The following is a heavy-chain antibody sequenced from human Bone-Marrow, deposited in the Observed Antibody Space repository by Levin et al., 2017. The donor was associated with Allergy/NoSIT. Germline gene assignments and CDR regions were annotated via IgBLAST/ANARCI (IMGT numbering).Heavy chain of an antibody. Sequence: RASETLSLTCAVSGYSISSGYYWGWIRQPPGKGLEWIGSIYHSGSTYYNPSLKSRVTISVDTSKNQFSLKLSSVTAADTAVYYCARQNSSSSGRDYYYYGMDVWGQGTTVTVSS. CDR3: ARQNSSSSGRDYYYYGMDV. CDR2: IYHSGST. V-gene: IGHV4-38-2*01. D-gene: IGHD6-6*01. CDR1: GYSISSGYY. J-gene: IGHJ6*02.